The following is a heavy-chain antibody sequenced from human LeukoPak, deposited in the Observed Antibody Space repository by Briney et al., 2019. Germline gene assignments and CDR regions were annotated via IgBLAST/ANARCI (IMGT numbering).Heavy chain of an antibody. CDR1: GFNFRNYG. J-gene: IGHJ3*01. V-gene: IGHV3-30*18. CDR2: ISYDGTNI. CDR3: AKDRSCTGSSCNVGS. Sequence: GGSLTLSCAASGFNFRNYGMHWVRQAPGKGLEWVAFISYDGTNIHYADSVKGRFTISRDNSKNTLYLQMNSLGAEDTAVYYCAKDRSCTGSSCNVGSWGQGTMVIVSS. D-gene: IGHD2-2*01.